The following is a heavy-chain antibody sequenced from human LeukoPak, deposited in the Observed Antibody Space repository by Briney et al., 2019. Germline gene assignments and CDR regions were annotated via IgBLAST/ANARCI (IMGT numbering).Heavy chain of an antibody. V-gene: IGHV1-3*01. J-gene: IGHJ4*02. CDR2: INAGNGNT. CDR3: ARGILWFGELSSLGY. CDR1: GYTFTNYD. D-gene: IGHD3-10*01. Sequence: ASVKVSCKASGYTFTNYDMHWVRQAPGQRLEWMGWINAGNGNTKYSQKFQGRVTITRDTSASTAYMELSSLKSEDTAVYYCARGILWFGELSSLGYWGQGTLVTVSS.